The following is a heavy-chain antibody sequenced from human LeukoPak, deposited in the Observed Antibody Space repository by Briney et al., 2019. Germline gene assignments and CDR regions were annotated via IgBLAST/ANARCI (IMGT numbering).Heavy chain of an antibody. J-gene: IGHJ4*02. V-gene: IGHV3-7*05. D-gene: IGHD1-26*01. Sequence: PGGSLRLSCAVSGFTFSDNWKSWVRQAPGKGLEWVANIKEDGSEKNYVDSVKGRFTISRDNAKNSLYLQMNSLRAEDTAVYYCARYFRADSGNYYRSFDYWGQGTLVTVSS. CDR2: IKEDGSEK. CDR1: GFTFSDNW. CDR3: ARYFRADSGNYYRSFDY.